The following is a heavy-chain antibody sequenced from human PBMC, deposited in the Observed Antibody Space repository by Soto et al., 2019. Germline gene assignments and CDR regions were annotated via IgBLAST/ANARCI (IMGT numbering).Heavy chain of an antibody. J-gene: IGHJ5*02. CDR3: ARLARSDPRNDFLEWLLLDP. CDR2: ISAYNGNT. CDR1: GYTFTSYG. V-gene: IGHV1-18*01. D-gene: IGHD3-3*01. Sequence: ASVKVSCKASGYTFTSYGISWVRQAPGQGLEWMGWISAYNGNTNCAQKLQGRVTMTTDTSTSTAYMELRSLRSDDTAVYYCARLARSDPRNDFLEWLLLDPWXQGTLVTVSS.